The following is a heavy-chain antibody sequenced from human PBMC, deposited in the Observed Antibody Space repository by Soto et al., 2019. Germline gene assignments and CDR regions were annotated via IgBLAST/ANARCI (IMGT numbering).Heavy chain of an antibody. CDR2: IKSKGDGGTT. J-gene: IGHJ4*02. CDR3: LIDIPGVCYPFDY. Sequence: EVQVVESGGDLAEPGGSLKLSCAASGFTFSNSWMSWDRQAPGKGLEWVGHIKSKGDGGTTDYAAAVKGRFTISRDHSKITLYVYMNNLKAEDTAVYYCLIDIPGVCYPFDYWGQGTLVTVSS. V-gene: IGHV3-15*01. CDR1: GFTFSNSW. D-gene: IGHD2-8*01.